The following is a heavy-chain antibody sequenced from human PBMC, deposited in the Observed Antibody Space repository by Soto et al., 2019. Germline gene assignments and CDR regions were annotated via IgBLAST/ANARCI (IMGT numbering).Heavy chain of an antibody. J-gene: IGHJ4*02. CDR1: GFTVSSNY. V-gene: IGHV3-66*01. CDR3: ARTCSGGTCSFDY. Sequence: EVPLVESGGGLVQPGGSLRLSCAASGFTVSSNYMSWVRQAPGKGLEWGSVIYSGGSTYYADSVKGRFTISRDNSENTLYLQMNRLRAEDTAVYYCARTCSGGTCSFDYWGQGTLVTVSS. CDR2: IYSGGST. D-gene: IGHD2-15*01.